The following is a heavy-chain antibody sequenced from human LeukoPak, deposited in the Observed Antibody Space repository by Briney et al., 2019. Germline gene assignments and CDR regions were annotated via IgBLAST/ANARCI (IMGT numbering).Heavy chain of an antibody. J-gene: IGHJ6*03. CDR2: IKQDGSEK. CDR1: GFTFSSYW. V-gene: IGHV3-7*01. CDR3: ARAAASLYDYGDYGDYYYYYMDV. D-gene: IGHD4-17*01. Sequence: GGSLRLSCAASGFTFSSYWMSWVRQAPGKGLEWVANIKQDGSEKYYVDSVKGRFTISRDNAKNSLYLQMNSLRAEDTAVYYCARAAASLYDYGDYGDYYYYYMDVWGKGTTVTVSS.